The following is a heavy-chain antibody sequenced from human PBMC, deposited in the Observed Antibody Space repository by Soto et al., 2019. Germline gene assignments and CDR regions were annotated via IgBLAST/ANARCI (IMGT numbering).Heavy chain of an antibody. CDR3: AKDMIAAAGETFDY. CDR1: VFTFSSYA. CDR2: ISGSGGST. V-gene: IGHV3-23*01. Sequence: WWSLRLSCSASVFTFSSYAMSWFRQAPGKGLEWVSAISGSGGSTYYADSVKGRFTISRDNSKNTLYLQMNSLRAEDTAVYYCAKDMIAAAGETFDYWGQGTLVTVSS. J-gene: IGHJ4*02. D-gene: IGHD6-13*01.